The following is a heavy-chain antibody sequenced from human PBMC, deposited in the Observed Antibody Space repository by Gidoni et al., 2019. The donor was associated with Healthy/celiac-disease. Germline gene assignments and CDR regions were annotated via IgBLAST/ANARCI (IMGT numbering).Heavy chain of an antibody. J-gene: IGHJ4*02. D-gene: IGHD3-10*01. Sequence: QVQLQESGPGLVKPSETLSLTCTVSGGSISSYYWSWIRQPPGKGLEWIGYIYYSGSTNYNPSLKSRVTISVDTSKNQFSLKLSSVTAADTAVYYCARRSMVRGYDYWGQGTLVTVSS. V-gene: IGHV4-59*01. CDR1: GGSISSYY. CDR2: IYYSGST. CDR3: ARRSMVRGYDY.